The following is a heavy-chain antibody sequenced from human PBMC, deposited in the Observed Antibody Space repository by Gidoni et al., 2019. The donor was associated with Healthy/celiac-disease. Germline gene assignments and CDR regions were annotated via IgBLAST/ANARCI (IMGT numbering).Heavy chain of an antibody. J-gene: IGHJ5*02. Sequence: EVQLLESGGGLVQPGGSLRLSCAASGFTFSSYAMSWVRQAPGQGMEWVSAISGSGGRTYYADSVKGRFTISRDNSKNTLYLQMNSLRAEDTAVYYCASRAGVVPAARTIGWFDPWGQGTLVTVSS. D-gene: IGHD2-2*01. CDR1: GFTFSSYA. CDR3: ASRAGVVPAARTIGWFDP. V-gene: IGHV3-23*01. CDR2: ISGSGGRT.